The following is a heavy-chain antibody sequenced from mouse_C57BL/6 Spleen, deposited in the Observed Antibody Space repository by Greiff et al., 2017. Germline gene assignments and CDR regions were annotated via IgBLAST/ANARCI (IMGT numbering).Heavy chain of an antibody. Sequence: VKLQESGPGLVAPSQSLSITCTVSGFSLTSYGVHWVRQPPGTGLEWLVVIWSDGSTTYNSALKSKLSISKDNSKSQVFLKMNRLQTDDTAMYYCARHNYGYYYAMDYWGQGTSVTVSS. V-gene: IGHV2-6-1*01. CDR2: IWSDGST. D-gene: IGHD1-1*01. CDR1: GFSLTSYG. CDR3: ARHNYGYYYAMDY. J-gene: IGHJ4*01.